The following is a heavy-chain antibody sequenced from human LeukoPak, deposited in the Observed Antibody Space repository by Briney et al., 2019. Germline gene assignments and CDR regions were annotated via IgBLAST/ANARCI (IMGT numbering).Heavy chain of an antibody. V-gene: IGHV3-7*01. CDR3: ASVSSGYSKRFDY. CDR1: GFTFSSYW. Sequence: GGSLRLSCAASGFTFSSYWMSWVRQAPGKGLEWVANIKQDGSEKYYVDSVKGRFTISRDNAKNSLYLQMNSLRAEGTAVYHCASVSSGYSKRFDYWGQGTLVTVSS. D-gene: IGHD6-13*01. CDR2: IKQDGSEK. J-gene: IGHJ4*02.